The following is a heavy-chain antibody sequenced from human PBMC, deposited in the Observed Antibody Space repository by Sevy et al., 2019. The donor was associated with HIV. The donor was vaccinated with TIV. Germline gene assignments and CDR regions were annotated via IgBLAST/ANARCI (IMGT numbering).Heavy chain of an antibody. CDR1: GFTFNIYA. CDR3: AKDGVSRNKLWDWFDP. Sequence: GGSLRLSCATSGFTFNIYAMSWVRQAPGKGLEWVSTIGGGDTYFADSVKGRFTISRDDSKTGVYLQMNSLRADDTAVYYCAKDGVSRNKLWDWFDPWGQGTLVTVSS. D-gene: IGHD2-21*01. V-gene: IGHV3-23*01. CDR2: IGGGDT. J-gene: IGHJ5*02.